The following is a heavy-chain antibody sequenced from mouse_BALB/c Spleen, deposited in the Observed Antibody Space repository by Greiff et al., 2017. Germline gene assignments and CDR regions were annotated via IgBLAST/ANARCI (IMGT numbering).Heavy chain of an antibody. CDR2: ISSGGSYT. CDR1: GFTFSSYA. Sequence: EVQLQESGGGLVKPGGSLKLSCAASGFTFSSYAMSWVRQSPEKRLEWVAEISSGGSYTYYPDTVTGRFTISRDNAKNTLYLEMSSLRSEDTAMYYCARYGNWYFDVWGAGTTVTVSS. CDR3: ARYGNWYFDV. D-gene: IGHD2-1*01. V-gene: IGHV5-9-4*01. J-gene: IGHJ1*01.